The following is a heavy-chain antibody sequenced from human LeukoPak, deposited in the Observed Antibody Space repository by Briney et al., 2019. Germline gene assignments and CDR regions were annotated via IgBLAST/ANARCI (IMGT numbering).Heavy chain of an antibody. D-gene: IGHD3-10*01. V-gene: IGHV3-48*03. Sequence: GGSLRLSCAASGFTFSSYEMNWVRQARGKGLEWVSYISSSGSTIYYADSVKGRFTISRDNAKNSLYLQMNSLRAEDTAVYYCARGIPLWSYYFDYWGQGTLVTVSS. J-gene: IGHJ4*02. CDR3: ARGIPLWSYYFDY. CDR1: GFTFSSYE. CDR2: ISSSGSTI.